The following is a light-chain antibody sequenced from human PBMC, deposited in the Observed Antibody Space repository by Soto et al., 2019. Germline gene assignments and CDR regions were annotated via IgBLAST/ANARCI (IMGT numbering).Light chain of an antibody. CDR1: QNVSSY. CDR2: GAS. J-gene: IGKJ1*01. CDR3: QQYDSYSSGP. V-gene: IGKV3-15*01. Sequence: ILLTQAAATLSVSPGERATLSCRADQNVSSYLAWHQKKPGQAPRLLXYGASTRATGIPARFSGSGSGTDLTLTISNLQTDDFATYYCQQYDSYSSGPFGQGTKVDIK.